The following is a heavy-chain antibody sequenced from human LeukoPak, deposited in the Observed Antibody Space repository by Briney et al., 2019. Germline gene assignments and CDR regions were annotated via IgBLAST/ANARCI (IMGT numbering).Heavy chain of an antibody. J-gene: IGHJ6*02. Sequence: GGSLRLSCAASGFTFSSYSMNWVRQAPGKGLEWVSVIYSGGSTYYADSVKGRFTISRDNSKNTLYLQMNSLRAEDTAVYYCARPQAPDYDFWSGALYGMDVWGQGTTVTVSS. CDR1: GFTFSSYS. CDR3: ARPQAPDYDFWSGALYGMDV. D-gene: IGHD3-3*01. V-gene: IGHV3-53*01. CDR2: IYSGGST.